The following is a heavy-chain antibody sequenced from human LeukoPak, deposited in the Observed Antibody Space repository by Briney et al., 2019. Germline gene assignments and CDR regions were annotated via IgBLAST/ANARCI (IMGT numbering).Heavy chain of an antibody. J-gene: IGHJ4*02. V-gene: IGHV3-23*01. Sequence: GGSLRLSCAASGFTFWNYAVGWVRQAPGKGPEWISSIINTGTATYYADSVKGRFTISRDNSMNTLYLQMNTLRVEDTALYYCVKDRAYLRGGFDDWGQGTLVTVSS. CDR1: GFTFWNYA. CDR3: VKDRAYLRGGFDD. D-gene: IGHD2-21*01. CDR2: IINTGTAT.